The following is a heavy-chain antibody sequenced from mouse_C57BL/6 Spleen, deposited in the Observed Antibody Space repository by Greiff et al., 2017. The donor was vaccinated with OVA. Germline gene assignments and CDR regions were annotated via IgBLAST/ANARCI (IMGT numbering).Heavy chain of an antibody. CDR2: INPNNGGT. CDR3: ARPRYGFDY. D-gene: IGHD1-1*01. CDR1: GYTFTDYY. Sequence: EVQLQQSGPELVKPGASVKISCKASGYTFTDYYMNWVKQSHGKSLEWIGDINPNNGGTSYNQKFKGKATLTVDKSSSTAYMELRSLTSEDSAVYYCARPRYGFDYWGQGTTLTVSS. V-gene: IGHV1-26*01. J-gene: IGHJ2*01.